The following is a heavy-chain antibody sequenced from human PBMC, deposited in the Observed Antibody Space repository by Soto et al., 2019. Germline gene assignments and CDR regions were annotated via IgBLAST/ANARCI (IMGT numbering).Heavy chain of an antibody. V-gene: IGHV5-10-1*01. CDR2: IDPSDSYT. Sequence: PGESLKISCKGSGYSFTSYWISCFLQMPGEGLEWMGRIDPSDSYTNYSPSFQGHVTIPADKSISTAYLQWSSLKASDTAMYYCARHIVAAAEDYYYGMDVWGQGTTVTVSS. CDR1: GYSFTSYW. J-gene: IGHJ6*02. CDR3: ARHIVAAAEDYYYGMDV. D-gene: IGHD6-13*01.